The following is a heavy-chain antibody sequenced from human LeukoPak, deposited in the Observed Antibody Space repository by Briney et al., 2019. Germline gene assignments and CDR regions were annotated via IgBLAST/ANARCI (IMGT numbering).Heavy chain of an antibody. Sequence: SETLSLTCTVSGGSISTFFWSWVRQPAGKGLEWIGRIYTSGSTNYNASLKSRVSMSVDTSKNQFSLKLSSVTAADTAVFYCARENSGSYREFDYWGQGTLVTVSS. CDR3: ARENSGSYREFDY. CDR2: IYTSGST. CDR1: GGSISTFF. J-gene: IGHJ4*02. V-gene: IGHV4-4*07. D-gene: IGHD1-26*01.